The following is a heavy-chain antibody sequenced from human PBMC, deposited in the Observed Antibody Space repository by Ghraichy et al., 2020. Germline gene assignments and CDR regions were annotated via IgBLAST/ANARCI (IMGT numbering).Heavy chain of an antibody. J-gene: IGHJ4*02. D-gene: IGHD3-10*01. V-gene: IGHV4-61*01. CDR3: SRDEFY. CDR2: IYDSGGST. CDR1: GGSVSSGRYH. Sequence: SETLSLTCTVSGGSVSSGRYHWCWIRQPPGKGLEWIGYIYDSGGSTSYNPSLKSRVTISVDSSKNQFSLKLNSVTAADTAVYYCSRDEFYWGQGTLVTVSS.